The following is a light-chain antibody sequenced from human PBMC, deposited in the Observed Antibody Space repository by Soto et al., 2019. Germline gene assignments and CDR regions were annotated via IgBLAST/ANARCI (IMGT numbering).Light chain of an antibody. CDR1: QSVGRN. Sequence: EIVVTQSPGILSVSPGDRATLSCRASQSVGRNLAWYQQKPGQAPTLLIYAASTRATGLPARFSGSGSGTDFTLIISSLQSEDFAFYYCQEYSKWPLFTFGPGTRVDIK. V-gene: IGKV3-15*01. CDR2: AAS. J-gene: IGKJ3*01. CDR3: QEYSKWPLFT.